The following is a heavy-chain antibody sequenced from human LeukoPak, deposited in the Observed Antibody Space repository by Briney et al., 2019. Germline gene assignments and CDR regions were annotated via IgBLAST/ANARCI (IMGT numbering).Heavy chain of an antibody. V-gene: IGHV3-23*01. Sequence: GGSLRLSCAASGFSFSDYAMTWVRQAPGKGLECASGLSGSGDSTYYADSVKGRFTISRDNSKNTLYLQMNSLGAEDTAVYYCAKVRVPAAGGPADYWGQGTLVTVSS. CDR2: LSGSGDST. CDR3: AKVRVPAAGGPADY. CDR1: GFSFSDYA. D-gene: IGHD2-2*01. J-gene: IGHJ4*02.